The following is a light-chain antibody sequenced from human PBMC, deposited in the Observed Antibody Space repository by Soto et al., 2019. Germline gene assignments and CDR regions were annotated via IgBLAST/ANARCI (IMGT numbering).Light chain of an antibody. CDR1: QTIYSW. Sequence: DTQMTHSPSILSASVLDRVTITCRASQTIYSWLAWYQQKPGQAPRLLIHKASTVETGVPSRFSGSGYGSEFTLIISSLQPDDSATYYCHQYNSYPRTFGQGTKVDI. CDR2: KAS. V-gene: IGKV1-5*03. CDR3: HQYNSYPRT. J-gene: IGKJ1*01.